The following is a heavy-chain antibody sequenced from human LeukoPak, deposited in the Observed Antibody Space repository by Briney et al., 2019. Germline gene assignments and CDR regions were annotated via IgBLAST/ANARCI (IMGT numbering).Heavy chain of an antibody. CDR3: AREGISVNGENYFDY. CDR2: ISSSGMYI. D-gene: IGHD6-19*01. CDR1: GFTFSIYS. J-gene: IGHJ4*02. V-gene: IGHV3-21*01. Sequence: AGGSLRLSCAASGFTFSIYSMTWVRQAPGKGLEWVSSISSSGMYIYYADSMKGRLSISRDNVENSLYLQMNSLRAEDTAVYYCAREGISVNGENYFDYWGQGTLVTVSS.